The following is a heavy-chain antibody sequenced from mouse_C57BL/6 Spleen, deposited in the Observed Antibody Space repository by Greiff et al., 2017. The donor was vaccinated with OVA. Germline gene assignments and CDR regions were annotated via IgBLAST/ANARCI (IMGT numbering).Heavy chain of an antibody. CDR2: IDPSDSYT. CDR1: GYTFTSYW. Sequence: QVQLQQPGAELVMPGASVKLSCKASGYTFTSYWMHWVKQRPGQGLEWIGEIDPSDSYTNYNQKFKGKSTLTVDKSSSTAYMQLSSLTSEDSAVYYCARKGGSSPPFDYWGQGTTLTVAS. V-gene: IGHV1-69*01. J-gene: IGHJ2*01. D-gene: IGHD1-1*01. CDR3: ARKGGSSPPFDY.